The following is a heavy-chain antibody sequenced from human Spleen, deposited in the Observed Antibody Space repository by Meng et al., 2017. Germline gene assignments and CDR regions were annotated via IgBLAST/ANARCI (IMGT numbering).Heavy chain of an antibody. V-gene: IGHV4-34*01. CDR3: ARGPTTMAHDFDY. J-gene: IGHJ4*02. D-gene: IGHD4-11*01. Sequence: QGQLQEWGAGLFKPSATLSLTSVVSGGSFSDYYWSWIRQPPGKVLEWIGEINHSGSTNYNPSLESRATISVDPSQNNLSLKLSSVTAADSAVYYCARGPTTMAHDFDYRGQGTLVTVSS. CDR1: GGSFSDYY. CDR2: INHSGST.